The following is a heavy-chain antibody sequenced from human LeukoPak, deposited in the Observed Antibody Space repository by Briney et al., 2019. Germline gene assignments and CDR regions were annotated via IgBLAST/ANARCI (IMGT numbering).Heavy chain of an antibody. Sequence: SVKVSCKASGGTFSSYAISWVRQAPGQGLEWMGGIIPIFGTANYAQKFQGRVTITADKSTSTAYMELSSLRSEDTAVYYCVALGYYYSSGSYYGWGQGTLVTVSS. CDR1: GGTFSSYA. V-gene: IGHV1-69*06. D-gene: IGHD3-10*01. J-gene: IGHJ4*02. CDR2: IIPIFGTA. CDR3: VALGYYYSSGSYYG.